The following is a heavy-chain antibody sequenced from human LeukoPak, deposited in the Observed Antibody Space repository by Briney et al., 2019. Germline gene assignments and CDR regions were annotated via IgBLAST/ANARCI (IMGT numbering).Heavy chain of an antibody. CDR3: ERAAYDILTGYYFDY. J-gene: IGHJ4*02. CDR2: IYTSGST. D-gene: IGHD3-9*01. V-gene: IGHV4-61*02. CDR1: GGSISSGSYY. Sequence: NPSETLSLTCTVSGGSISSGSYYWSWIRQPAGKGLEWIGRIYTSGSTNYNPSLKSRVTISVDTSKNQFSLKLSSVTAADTAVYFWERAAYDILTGYYFDYWGQGTLVTVSS.